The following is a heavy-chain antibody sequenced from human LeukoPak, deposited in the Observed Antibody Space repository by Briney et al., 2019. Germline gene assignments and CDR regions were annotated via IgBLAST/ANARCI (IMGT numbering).Heavy chain of an antibody. CDR2: ISTYNGNT. CDR1: GYTFTSYG. D-gene: IGHD6-13*01. Sequence: GASVKVSCKASGYTFTSYGISWVRQAPGQGLEWKGWISTYNGNTEYAQKLQDRVTMTTDTSTSTAYMELRSLRSDDTAVYYCARGRIAAAGTGGGYFDYWGQGTLVTVSS. CDR3: ARGRIAAAGTGGGYFDY. V-gene: IGHV1-18*01. J-gene: IGHJ4*02.